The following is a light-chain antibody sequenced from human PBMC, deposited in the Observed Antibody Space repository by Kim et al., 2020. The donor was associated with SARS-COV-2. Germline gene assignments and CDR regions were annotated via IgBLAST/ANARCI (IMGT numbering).Light chain of an antibody. CDR1: SLRSYY. V-gene: IGLV3-19*01. Sequence: VALGQTVRITCKGDSLRSYYATWYQRKPGQAPIVVIYGKNNRPSGIPDRFSGSSSGNTASLTITVTQAGDEADYYCNSRDSNDNVVFGGGTQLTVL. J-gene: IGLJ3*02. CDR2: GKN. CDR3: NSRDSNDNVV.